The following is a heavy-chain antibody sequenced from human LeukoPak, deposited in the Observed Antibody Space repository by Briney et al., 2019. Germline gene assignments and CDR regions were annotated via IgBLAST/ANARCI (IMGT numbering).Heavy chain of an antibody. CDR3: ARGSSGDYSVSGSAWFDP. J-gene: IGHJ5*02. D-gene: IGHD3-10*01. CDR1: GYTFTNCD. Sequence: ASVKVSCKASGYTFTNCDINWVRLATGQGLEWMGWMNPNSGNTGYAQKFQGRVTMTRNTSVSTAYMDLSSLRSEDTAVYYCARGSSGDYSVSGSAWFDPWGQGTLVTVSS. V-gene: IGHV1-8*01. CDR2: MNPNSGNT.